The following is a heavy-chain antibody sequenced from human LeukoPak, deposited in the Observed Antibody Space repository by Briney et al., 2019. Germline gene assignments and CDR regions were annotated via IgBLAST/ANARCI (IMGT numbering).Heavy chain of an antibody. D-gene: IGHD4-11*01. CDR3: ARDFLLQSEGLFDY. Sequence: SETLSLTCTVSGGSISSYYWSWIQQPAGKGLEWIGRFYISGSTNYNPSLKSRVTMSVDTSKNQFSLRLNSVTAVDTAVYYCARDFLLQSEGLFDYWGQGTLVTVSS. CDR2: FYISGST. CDR1: GGSISSYY. V-gene: IGHV4-4*07. J-gene: IGHJ4*02.